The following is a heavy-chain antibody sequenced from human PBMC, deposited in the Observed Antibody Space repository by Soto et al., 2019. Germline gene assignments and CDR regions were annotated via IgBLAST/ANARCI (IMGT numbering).Heavy chain of an antibody. D-gene: IGHD5-18*01. J-gene: IGHJ4*02. Sequence: GGSLRLSCAASGFTFSSYGMHWVRQAPGKGLEWVAVISYDGSNKYYADSVKGRFTISRDNSKNTLYLQMNSLGAEDTAVYYCAKMDSYGSLAPYWGQGTLVTVSS. V-gene: IGHV3-30*18. CDR2: ISYDGSNK. CDR3: AKMDSYGSLAPY. CDR1: GFTFSSYG.